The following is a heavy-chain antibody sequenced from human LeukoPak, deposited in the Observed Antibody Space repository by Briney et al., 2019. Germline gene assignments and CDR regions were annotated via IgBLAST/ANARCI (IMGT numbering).Heavy chain of an antibody. J-gene: IGHJ6*02. CDR3: ARSNGSSWSAAYNYYGMDV. CDR1: GGSISSYY. D-gene: IGHD6-13*01. CDR2: IYYSGST. V-gene: IGHV4-59*01. Sequence: SETLSLTCTVSGGSISSYYWSWIRQPPGKGLEWIGYIYYSGSTNYNPSLKSRVTISVDTSKNQFSLKLSSVTAADTAVYYCARSNGSSWSAAYNYYGMDVWGQGTTVTVSS.